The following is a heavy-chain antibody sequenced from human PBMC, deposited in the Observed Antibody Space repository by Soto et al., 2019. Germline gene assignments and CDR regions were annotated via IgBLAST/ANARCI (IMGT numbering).Heavy chain of an antibody. Sequence: QVQLQESGPGLVKPSETLSLTCTVSGGSISSYYWSWIRQPPGKGLEWIGYIYYSGSTNYNPSLKSRVTISVDTSKNQFSLKLSSVTAADTAVYYCARGRNPYDRPKSVYSSSSGLDYWGQGTLVTVSS. CDR3: ARGRNPYDRPKSVYSSSSGLDY. CDR1: GGSISSYY. D-gene: IGHD6-6*01. J-gene: IGHJ4*02. V-gene: IGHV4-59*01. CDR2: IYYSGST.